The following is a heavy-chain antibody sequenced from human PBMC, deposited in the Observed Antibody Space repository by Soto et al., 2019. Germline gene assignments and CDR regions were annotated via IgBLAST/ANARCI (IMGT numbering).Heavy chain of an antibody. J-gene: IGHJ4*02. CDR3: TTLGEGSSPGIDY. D-gene: IGHD6-6*01. Sequence: GGSLRLSCAASGFTFSNAWMSWVRQAPGKGLEWVGRIKSKTDGGTTDYAAPVKGRFTISRDDSKNTLYLQMNSLKTEDTAVYYCTTLGEGSSPGIDYWGQGTLVTVSS. V-gene: IGHV3-15*01. CDR2: IKSKTDGGTT. CDR1: GFTFSNAW.